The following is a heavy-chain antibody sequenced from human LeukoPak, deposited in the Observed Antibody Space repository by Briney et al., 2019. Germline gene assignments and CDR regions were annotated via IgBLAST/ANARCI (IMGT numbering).Heavy chain of an antibody. CDR2: IDPSDSYT. J-gene: IGHJ4*02. Sequence: GESLMISCKGSEYSFTSYWITWVRQMPGKGLEWMGRIDPSDSYTNYSPSFQGHVTISADKSISTAYLQWSSLKASDTAMYYCARYKTGASDYWGQGTLVTVSS. CDR3: ARYKTGASDY. D-gene: IGHD1-14*01. CDR1: EYSFTSYW. V-gene: IGHV5-10-1*01.